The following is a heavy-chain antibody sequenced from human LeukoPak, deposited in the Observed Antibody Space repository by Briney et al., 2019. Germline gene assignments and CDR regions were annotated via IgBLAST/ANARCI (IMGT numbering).Heavy chain of an antibody. V-gene: IGHV3-23*01. CDR3: AKDLVTGSLDY. CDR2: ISGSGGST. CDR1: GFTFSSYA. Sequence: GGSLRLSCAASGFTFSSYAMTWVRQAPGKGLECVSSISGSGGSTYYADSVKGRFTISRANSENTLYLQMHSLRAEDTAVYYCAKDLVTGSLDYWGQGTLVTVSS. D-gene: IGHD3-10*01. J-gene: IGHJ4*02.